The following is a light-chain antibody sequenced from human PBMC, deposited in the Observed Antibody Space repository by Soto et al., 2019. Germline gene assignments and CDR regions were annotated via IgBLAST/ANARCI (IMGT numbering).Light chain of an antibody. CDR2: SAS. V-gene: IGKV1-12*01. CDR3: QQAVSFPLT. CDR1: QGVDNW. J-gene: IGKJ4*01. Sequence: DIQMTQSPSSVSASVGDSVTIACRASQGVDNWIAWYQQKPGKAPNLMIYSASSLLDGVPSRFTGGGSGTDFTLTISDLQPEDSATYFCQQAVSFPLTFGGGTKLEI.